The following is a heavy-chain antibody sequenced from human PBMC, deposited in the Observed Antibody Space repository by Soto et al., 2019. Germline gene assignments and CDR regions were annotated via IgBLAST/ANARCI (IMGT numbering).Heavy chain of an antibody. CDR2: IRANDESI. CDR1: GFDFRSYE. Sequence: PGGSLRRSCVASGFDFRSYEMNWVRQAPGKGLEWVSNIRANDESIYYADSVKGRVSVSRDNAKNSLFLEMNSLRVDDTAVYYCARETLRDAIDIWGQGTMVTVSS. J-gene: IGHJ3*02. V-gene: IGHV3-48*03. CDR3: ARETLRDAIDI.